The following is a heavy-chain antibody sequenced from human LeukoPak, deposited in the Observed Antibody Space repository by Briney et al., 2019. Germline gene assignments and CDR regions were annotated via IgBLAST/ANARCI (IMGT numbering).Heavy chain of an antibody. Sequence: GESLKISCKGSGYSFTSYWIGWVRQMPGKGLEWMGIIYLGDSDTRYSPSFQGQVTISADKSISTAYLQWSSLKASDTAMYYCATGHSSSWFEDYYGMDVWGQGTTVTVSS. CDR1: GYSFTSYW. CDR3: ATGHSSSWFEDYYGMDV. J-gene: IGHJ6*02. D-gene: IGHD6-13*01. CDR2: IYLGDSDT. V-gene: IGHV5-51*01.